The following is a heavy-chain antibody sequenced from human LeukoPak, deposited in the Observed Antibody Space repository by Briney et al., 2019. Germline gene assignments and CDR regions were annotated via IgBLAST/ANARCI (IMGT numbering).Heavy chain of an antibody. CDR1: GGSISSYY. CDR3: ARLYDDASGPNWFDP. CDR2: IYYSGST. V-gene: IGHV4-59*08. D-gene: IGHD3-10*01. J-gene: IGHJ5*02. Sequence: SETLSLTCTVSGGSISSYYWNWIRQPPGKGLEWIGYIYYSGSTNYNPSLKSRVTISVDTSKNQFSLKLSSVTAADTAVYYCARLYDDASGPNWFDPWGQGTLVTVSS.